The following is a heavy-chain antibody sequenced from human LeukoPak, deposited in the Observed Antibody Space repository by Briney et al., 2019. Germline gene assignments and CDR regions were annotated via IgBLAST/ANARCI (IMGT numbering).Heavy chain of an antibody. CDR3: AKPTEGEL. CDR2: ISYDGSNK. Sequence: GGSLRLSCAASGFTFSSYGMHWVRQAPGKGLEWVAVISYDGSNKYYADSVKGRFTISRDNSKNTLYLQMNSLRAEDTAVYYCAKPTEGELWGQGTLVTVSS. V-gene: IGHV3-30*18. D-gene: IGHD1-26*01. CDR1: GFTFSSYG. J-gene: IGHJ4*02.